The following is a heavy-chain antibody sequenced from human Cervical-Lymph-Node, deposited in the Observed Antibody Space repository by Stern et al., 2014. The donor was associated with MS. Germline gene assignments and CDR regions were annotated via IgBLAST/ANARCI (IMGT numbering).Heavy chain of an antibody. D-gene: IGHD1-1*01. CDR2: ITNVANT. J-gene: IGHJ4*02. V-gene: IGHV3-53*01. CDR3: ARDTSSPERSDW. Sequence: EVQLEEYGGGVIKRGGSLRLCCRAYGLTVSRDYMTWVRQAPGKGLEWVSLITNVANTFYTDSVKARFTISRDDSKNTVYLHMTSLRAEDTAMYYCARDTSSPERSDWWGQGTLVTVSS. CDR1: GLTVSRDY.